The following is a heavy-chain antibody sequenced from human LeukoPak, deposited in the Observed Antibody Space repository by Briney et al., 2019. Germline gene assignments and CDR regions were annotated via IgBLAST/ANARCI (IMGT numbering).Heavy chain of an antibody. Sequence: ASVKVSCKASCYTFASFGITWVRQAPGQGLEWMGWINTHNGDTNYAQKLQGRVTMTTDTSTSTDYMELRSLRSDDTAVYYCARDGYRLSGYFYYMDVWGKGTTVTVSS. CDR2: INTHNGDT. J-gene: IGHJ6*03. D-gene: IGHD2-2*03. CDR1: CYTFASFG. V-gene: IGHV1-18*01. CDR3: ARDGYRLSGYFYYMDV.